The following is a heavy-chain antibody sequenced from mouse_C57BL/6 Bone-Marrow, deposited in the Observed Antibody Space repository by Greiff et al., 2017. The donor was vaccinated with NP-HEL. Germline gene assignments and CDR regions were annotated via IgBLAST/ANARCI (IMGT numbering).Heavy chain of an antibody. Sequence: EVQLQQSGPVLVKPGASVKMSCKASGYTFTDYYMNWVKQSHGKSLEWIGVINPYNGGTSSNQKFKGKATLTVDKSSSTAYMELNSLTSEDSAVYYCARSAVVAPRYYAMDYWGQGTSVTVSS. CDR2: INPYNGGT. V-gene: IGHV1-19*01. J-gene: IGHJ4*01. D-gene: IGHD1-1*01. CDR3: ARSAVVAPRYYAMDY. CDR1: GYTFTDYY.